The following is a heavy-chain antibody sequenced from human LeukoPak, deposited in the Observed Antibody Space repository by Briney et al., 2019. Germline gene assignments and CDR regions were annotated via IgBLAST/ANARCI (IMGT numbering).Heavy chain of an antibody. CDR1: GYTFTSYD. CDR2: ISAYNGNT. J-gene: IGHJ6*02. CDR3: ARTHYGDYEPLDYYYGMDV. V-gene: IGHV1-18*01. Sequence: ASVKVSCKASGYTFTSYDINWVRQATGQGLEWMGWISAYNGNTSYAQKLQGRVTMTTDTSTSTAYMELRSLRSDDTAVYYCARTHYGDYEPLDYYYGMDVWGQGTTVTVSS. D-gene: IGHD4-17*01.